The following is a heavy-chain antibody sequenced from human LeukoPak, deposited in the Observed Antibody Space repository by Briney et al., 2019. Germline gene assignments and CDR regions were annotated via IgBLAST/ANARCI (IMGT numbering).Heavy chain of an antibody. CDR2: ISGSGGNT. D-gene: IGHD1-26*01. Sequence: GGSLRLSCAASGFTFSSYAMSWVRQAPGKGLEWVSAISGSGGNTYYADSVKGRFNIYRDNSKNTLYLPMNSPRAEDTAVYYCAKDRSGLLKYYFDYWGQGTLVTVSS. J-gene: IGHJ4*02. CDR1: GFTFSSYA. V-gene: IGHV3-23*01. CDR3: AKDRSGLLKYYFDY.